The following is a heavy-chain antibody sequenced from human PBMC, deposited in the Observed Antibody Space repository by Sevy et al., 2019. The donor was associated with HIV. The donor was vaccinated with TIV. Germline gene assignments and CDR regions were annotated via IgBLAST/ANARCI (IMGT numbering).Heavy chain of an antibody. V-gene: IGHV3-30*04. Sequence: GGSLRLSCAASGFAFSNYYAMHWVRQAPGKGLEWVALISFDESDKYYADSVKGRFTISRDNFKSTLYLQMNSLTPEDTAVYYCARPRANYVDHYFFFAMDVWGQGTTVTVSS. CDR3: ARPRANYVDHYFFFAMDV. CDR1: GFAFSNYYA. CDR2: ISFDESDK. J-gene: IGHJ6*02. D-gene: IGHD1-7*01.